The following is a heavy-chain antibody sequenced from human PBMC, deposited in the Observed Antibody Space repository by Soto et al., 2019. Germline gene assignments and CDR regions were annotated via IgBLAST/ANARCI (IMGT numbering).Heavy chain of an antibody. CDR2: ISPSDGHT. D-gene: IGHD1-26*01. Sequence: ASVKVSCKTSGYTFTSLGISWVRQAPGQGLEWMGWISPSDGHTNYAQSLQGRVTMTTDTSTSTAYMELSSLRSEDTAVYYCARGLVGATTKSYFDYWGQGTLVTVSS. V-gene: IGHV1-18*01. CDR1: GYTFTSLG. CDR3: ARGLVGATTKSYFDY. J-gene: IGHJ4*02.